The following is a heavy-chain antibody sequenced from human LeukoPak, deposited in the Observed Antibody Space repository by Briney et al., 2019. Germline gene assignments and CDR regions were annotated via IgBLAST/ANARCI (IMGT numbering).Heavy chain of an antibody. D-gene: IGHD6-6*01. Sequence: PSETLSLTCSVSGDSIGSRTYYWTWIRQHPEKGLEWIGYIWNSGSTNYNPALKSRVTISVDTSKNQFSLKLTSVTAADTAIYYCARDVSSMFPNWFDPWGQGVLVIVSS. CDR3: ARDVSSMFPNWFDP. CDR1: GDSIGSRTYY. V-gene: IGHV4-31*03. CDR2: IWNSGST. J-gene: IGHJ5*02.